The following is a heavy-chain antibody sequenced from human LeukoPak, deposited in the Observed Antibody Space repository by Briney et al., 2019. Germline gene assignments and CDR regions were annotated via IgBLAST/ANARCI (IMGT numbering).Heavy chain of an antibody. CDR2: IYHSGST. V-gene: IGHV4-38-2*02. CDR3: ARENSPFDY. CDR1: GYSISSGYY. Sequence: SETLSLTCAVSGYSISSGYYWGRIRQPPGKGLEWIGSIYHSGSTYYNPSLKSRVTISVDTSKNQFSLKLSSVTAADTAVYYCARENSPFDYWGQGTLVTVSS. J-gene: IGHJ4*02.